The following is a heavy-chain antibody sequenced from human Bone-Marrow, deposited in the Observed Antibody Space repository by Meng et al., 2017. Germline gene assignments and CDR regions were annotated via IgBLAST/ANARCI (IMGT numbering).Heavy chain of an antibody. Sequence: RHGPGPGLVKPFPAPSLPCTVSGGSISSGGYYWSWIRQHPGKGLEWIGYIYYSGSTYYNPSLKSRVTISVDTSKNQFSLKLSSVTAADTAVYYCARDRGAYYGSGSYYNYYFDYWGQGTLVTVSS. CDR2: IYYSGST. CDR1: GGSISSGGYY. D-gene: IGHD3-10*01. J-gene: IGHJ4*02. CDR3: ARDRGAYYGSGSYYNYYFDY. V-gene: IGHV4-31*03.